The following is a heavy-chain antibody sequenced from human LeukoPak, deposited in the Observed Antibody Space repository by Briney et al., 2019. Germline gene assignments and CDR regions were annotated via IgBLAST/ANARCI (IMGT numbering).Heavy chain of an antibody. D-gene: IGHD5-24*01. Sequence: SETLSLTCTVSGGSISSYYWSWIRQPPGKGPEWIGYIYYSGSTNYNPSLKSRVTISVDTSKNQFSLKLSSVTAADTAVYYCARRDGYNSGYFDYWGQGTLVTVSS. CDR2: IYYSGST. CDR1: GGSISSYY. J-gene: IGHJ4*02. CDR3: ARRDGYNSGYFDY. V-gene: IGHV4-59*01.